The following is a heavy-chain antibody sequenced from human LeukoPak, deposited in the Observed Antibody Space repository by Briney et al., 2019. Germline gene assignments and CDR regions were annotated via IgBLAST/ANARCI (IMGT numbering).Heavy chain of an antibody. Sequence: SETLSLTCTVSGGSISSYYWSWIRQPAGKGLEWIGRIYTSGSTNYNPSLKSRVTMSVDTSKNQFSLKLSSVTAADTAVYYCARGGGYDFWSGYSNWYFDLWGRGTLVTVSS. CDR2: IYTSGST. V-gene: IGHV4-4*07. CDR3: ARGGGYDFWSGYSNWYFDL. D-gene: IGHD3-3*01. CDR1: GGSISSYY. J-gene: IGHJ2*01.